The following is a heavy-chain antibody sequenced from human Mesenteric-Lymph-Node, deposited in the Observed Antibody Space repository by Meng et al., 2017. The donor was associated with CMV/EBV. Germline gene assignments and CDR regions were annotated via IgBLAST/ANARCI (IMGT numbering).Heavy chain of an antibody. CDR2: IIPIFETS. V-gene: IGHV1-69*05. CDR3: ARGVPTYYDILTGYFRFDP. Sequence: CSNYGLIWVRQAPGQGLEWMGGIIPIFETSKYARKFQDRVTITMDEFTDTAYMDLSSLTPEDTAVYYCARGVPTYYDILTGYFRFDPWGQGTLVTVSS. CDR1: CSNYG. J-gene: IGHJ5*02. D-gene: IGHD3-9*01.